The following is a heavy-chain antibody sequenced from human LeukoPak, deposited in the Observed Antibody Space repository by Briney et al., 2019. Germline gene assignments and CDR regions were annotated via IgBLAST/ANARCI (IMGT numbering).Heavy chain of an antibody. D-gene: IGHD7-27*01. CDR3: ARATGSDASDI. CDR1: GFTFSSYS. Sequence: GGSLRLSCAASGFTFSSYSMNWVRQAPGKGLEWVSSISSSSSYIYYADSVKGRFTISRDNAKKSLYLQMNSLRAEDTAVYYCARATGSDASDIWGQGTMVTVSS. V-gene: IGHV3-21*01. CDR2: ISSSSSYI. J-gene: IGHJ3*02.